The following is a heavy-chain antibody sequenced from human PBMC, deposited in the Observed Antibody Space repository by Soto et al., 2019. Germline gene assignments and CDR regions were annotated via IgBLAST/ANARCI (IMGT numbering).Heavy chain of an antibody. CDR2: IIPIFGTA. Sequence: EXSVKVSCEASGGTFSSYAISWGRQAPGQGLEWMGGIIPIFGTANYAQKFQGRVTITADESTSTAYMELSSLRSEDTAVYYCARTNGDYALFDYWGQGTLVTVSS. D-gene: IGHD4-17*01. V-gene: IGHV1-69*01. CDR1: GGTFSSYA. CDR3: ARTNGDYALFDY. J-gene: IGHJ4*02.